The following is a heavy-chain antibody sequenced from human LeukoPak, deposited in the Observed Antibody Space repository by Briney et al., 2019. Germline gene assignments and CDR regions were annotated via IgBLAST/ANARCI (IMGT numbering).Heavy chain of an antibody. D-gene: IGHD2-2*01. CDR3: VGASSSAPYKGLDP. CDR2: VYHSGST. V-gene: IGHV4-4*02. CDR1: GVSIRSGSW. J-gene: IGHJ5*02. Sequence: PSGTLSLTCAASGVSIRSGSWWSWVRQFPGKGLEWIGEVYHSGSTTYNASLKNRVTISVDTSKNHFSLKLTSVTAADTAFYYCVGASSSAPYKGLDPWGQGILVTVSS.